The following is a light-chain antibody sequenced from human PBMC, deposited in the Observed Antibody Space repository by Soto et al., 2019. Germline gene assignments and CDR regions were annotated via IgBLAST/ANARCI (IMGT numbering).Light chain of an antibody. CDR1: TSDVGGYNY. CDR3: CSYAGGYAVV. Sequence: QSVLTQPRSVSGSPGQSVSISCTGATSDVGGYNYVSWYQQHPGKAPKLMIYDVSKRPSGVPDRFSGSKSGNTASLTISGLQAEDEADYYCCSYAGGYAVVFGTGTKLTVL. J-gene: IGLJ1*01. CDR2: DVS. V-gene: IGLV2-11*01.